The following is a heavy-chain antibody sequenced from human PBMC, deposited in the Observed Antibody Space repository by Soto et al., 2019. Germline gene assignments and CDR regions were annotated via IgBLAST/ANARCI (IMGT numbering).Heavy chain of an antibody. J-gene: IGHJ5*02. D-gene: IGHD3-10*01. CDR3: ERDYGFGELFDP. V-gene: IGHV1-18*01. Sequence: QVQLVQSGAEVKKPGASVKVSCKATGYTFTSYGISWVRQAPGQGLEWMGWISAYNGNTKYAQKLQGRVTMTTDTSPSTASMELRSLRSDDTAVDYCERDYGFGELFDPWGQGALVTVSS. CDR2: ISAYNGNT. CDR1: GYTFTSYG.